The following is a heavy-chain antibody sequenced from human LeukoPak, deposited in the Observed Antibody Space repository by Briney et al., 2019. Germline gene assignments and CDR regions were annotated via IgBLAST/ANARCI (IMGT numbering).Heavy chain of an antibody. Sequence: GSSVKVSCKGSGGTFNSYAISWVGQAPGQGREGMGRIIPIFGTATYAQKFQGRVTITTYESTSTAYMELSSLRSEDTAVYYCAREVGMISGIDYWGQGTLVTVSS. CDR3: AREVGMISGIDY. J-gene: IGHJ4*02. CDR1: GGTFNSYA. D-gene: IGHD3/OR15-3a*01. V-gene: IGHV1-69*05. CDR2: IIPIFGTA.